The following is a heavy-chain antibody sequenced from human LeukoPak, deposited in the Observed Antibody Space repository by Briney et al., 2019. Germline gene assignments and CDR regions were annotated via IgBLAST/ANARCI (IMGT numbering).Heavy chain of an antibody. J-gene: IGHJ5*02. CDR2: MDTSGHT. Sequence: SETLSLTCIVSGGSISGYYWSWIRQPAGKGLEWIGHMDTSGHTNYNSSLMSRVTISVDTSKNQFSLKLSSVTAADTAVYYCATYGYSSSWYWFDPWGQGTLVTVSS. V-gene: IGHV4-4*07. CDR3: ATYGYSSSWYWFDP. CDR1: GGSISGYY. D-gene: IGHD6-13*01.